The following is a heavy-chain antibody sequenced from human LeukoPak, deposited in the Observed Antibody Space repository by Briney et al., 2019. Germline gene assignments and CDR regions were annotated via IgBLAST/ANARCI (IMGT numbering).Heavy chain of an antibody. Sequence: SQALSLTCTVSGGSISSGGYYWSWIRQHPGKGLEWIRYNYYSGSTYYNPSLKRRVTIPVDTSKNQISLKLRSVTAADTAVYYCARVRYCSGGSCYAPYYYYYMDVWGKGTTVTASS. V-gene: IGHV4-31*03. J-gene: IGHJ6*03. CDR2: NYYSGST. CDR3: ARVRYCSGGSCYAPYYYYYMDV. D-gene: IGHD2-15*01. CDR1: GGSISSGGYY.